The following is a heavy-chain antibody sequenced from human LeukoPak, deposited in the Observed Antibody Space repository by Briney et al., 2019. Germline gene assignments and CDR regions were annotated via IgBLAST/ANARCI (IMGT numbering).Heavy chain of an antibody. J-gene: IGHJ4*02. D-gene: IGHD3-22*01. Sequence: SETLSLTCAVSDYSISSGKYWGWIRQPPGKGLEWIGSVYQSGSTHYSPSLKSRVTISVGTSKNQFSLKLRSVTAADTAVYYCARNDSSGYFDYWGQGTLVTVSS. V-gene: IGHV4-38-2*01. CDR1: DYSISSGKY. CDR3: ARNDSSGYFDY. CDR2: VYQSGST.